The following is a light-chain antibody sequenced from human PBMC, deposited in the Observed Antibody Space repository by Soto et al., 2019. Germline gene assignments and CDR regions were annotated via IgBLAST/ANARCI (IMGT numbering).Light chain of an antibody. CDR3: QHFYPTPPVT. V-gene: IGKV1-39*01. CDR1: QSISNS. CDR2: AAS. Sequence: DIQLTQSPSSLSASVGDRVTITCRASQSISNSLNWYQQRPGRAPKLLIYAASTLQSGVPSRFSGSGSGTDFTLTISNLQPEDFATYYCQHFYPTPPVTVGQGTRLEIK. J-gene: IGKJ5*01.